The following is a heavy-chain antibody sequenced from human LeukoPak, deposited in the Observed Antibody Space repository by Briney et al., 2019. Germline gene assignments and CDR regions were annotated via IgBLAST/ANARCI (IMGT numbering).Heavy chain of an antibody. Sequence: PGGSLRLSCAASGFSFNNYAMSWVRQAPGQGLEWVSSITGSGDTTDHADSVKGRFTISRDNSKNTLYLQMNSLRAEDTAVYYCAKSSLTPYDILTGPWGQGTLVTVSS. V-gene: IGHV3-23*01. J-gene: IGHJ5*02. CDR1: GFSFNNYA. CDR3: AKSSLTPYDILTGP. D-gene: IGHD3-9*01. CDR2: ITGSGDTT.